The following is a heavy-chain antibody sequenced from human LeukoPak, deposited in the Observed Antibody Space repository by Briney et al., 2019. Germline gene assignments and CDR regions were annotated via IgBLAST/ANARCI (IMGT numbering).Heavy chain of an antibody. D-gene: IGHD3-10*01. CDR2: ISVSGNT. Sequence: PGGSLRLSCAASGFTLSSYAMSWVRQAPGTGLEWVSAISVSGNTYHADSVKGRFTISRDNSKNTLYLQMNSLRAEDTAVYYCAKDRTAYGSGSYWAFDIWGQGTMVTVSS. V-gene: IGHV3-23*01. CDR3: AKDRTAYGSGSYWAFDI. J-gene: IGHJ3*02. CDR1: GFTLSSYA.